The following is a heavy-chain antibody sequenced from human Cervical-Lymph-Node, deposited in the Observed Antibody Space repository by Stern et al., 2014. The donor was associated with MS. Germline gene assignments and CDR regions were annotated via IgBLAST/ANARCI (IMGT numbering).Heavy chain of an antibody. CDR1: GFTFSSYG. CDR3: AREGAIAVAGTGLGY. Sequence: VQLVESGGGVVQPGRSLRLSCAASGFTFSSYGMHWVRQAPGKGLEWVAVIWYDGSNKYYADSVKGRFTISRDNSKNTLYLQMNSLRAEDTAVYYCAREGAIAVAGTGLGYWGQGTLVTVSS. V-gene: IGHV3-33*01. D-gene: IGHD6-19*01. CDR2: IWYDGSNK. J-gene: IGHJ4*02.